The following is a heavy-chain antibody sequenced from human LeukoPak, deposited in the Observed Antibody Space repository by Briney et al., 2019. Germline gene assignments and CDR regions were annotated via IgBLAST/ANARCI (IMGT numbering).Heavy chain of an antibody. J-gene: IGHJ5*02. V-gene: IGHV4-31*03. CDR2: IYYSGST. Sequence: SQTLSLTCTVSGGSISSGGYYWSWIRQHPGKGLEWIGYIYYSGSTYYNPSLKSRVTISVDTSKNQFSLKLSSVTAADTAVYYCARTGYSSSWYEEGRFDPWGQGTLVTVSS. CDR1: GGSISSGGYY. D-gene: IGHD6-13*01. CDR3: ARTGYSSSWYEEGRFDP.